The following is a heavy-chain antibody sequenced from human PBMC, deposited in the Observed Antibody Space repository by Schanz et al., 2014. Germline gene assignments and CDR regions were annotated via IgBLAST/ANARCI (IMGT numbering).Heavy chain of an antibody. CDR2: INGDGSRT. Sequence: EEQLVESGGGLVQPGGSLRLSCTASGFTFSSYSMNWVRQAPGKGLVWVSRINGDGSRTAYADSVKGRFTISRDNAKNTLYLQMNSLRAEDTAVYYCARIGGSVFDYWAQGTLVTVSS. CDR3: ARIGGSVFDY. V-gene: IGHV3-74*02. CDR1: GFTFSSYS. D-gene: IGHD3-10*01. J-gene: IGHJ4*02.